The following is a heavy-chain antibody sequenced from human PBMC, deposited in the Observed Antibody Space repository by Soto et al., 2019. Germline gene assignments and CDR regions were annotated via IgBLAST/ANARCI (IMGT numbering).Heavy chain of an antibody. V-gene: IGHV1-18*01. J-gene: IGHJ5*02. CDR2: ISAYNGNT. D-gene: IGHD3-3*01. CDR3: ARDLNGYDFWSGSTWFDP. Sequence: QVQLVQSGAEVKKPGASVKVSCKASGYTFTSYGISWVRQAPGQGLEWMGWISAYNGNTNYAQKLQGRVTMTPDTSTSTAYMELRSLRSDDTAVYYCARDLNGYDFWSGSTWFDPWGQGTLVTVSS. CDR1: GYTFTSYG.